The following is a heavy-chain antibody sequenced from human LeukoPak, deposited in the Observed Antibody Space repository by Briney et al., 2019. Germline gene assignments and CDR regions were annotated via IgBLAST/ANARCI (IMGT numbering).Heavy chain of an antibody. Sequence: PSETLSLTCTVYGGSISSGGYYWSWIRQHPGKGLEWIGYIYYSGSTYYNPSLKSRVTISVDTSKNQFSLKLSSVTAADTAVYYCARGRGYGSGSPLAYWGQGTLVTVSS. J-gene: IGHJ4*02. V-gene: IGHV4-31*03. CDR1: GGSISSGGYY. CDR2: IYYSGST. D-gene: IGHD3-10*01. CDR3: ARGRGYGSGSPLAY.